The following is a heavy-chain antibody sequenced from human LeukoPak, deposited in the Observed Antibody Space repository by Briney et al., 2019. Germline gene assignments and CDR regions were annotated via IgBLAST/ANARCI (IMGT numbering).Heavy chain of an antibody. D-gene: IGHD6-19*01. Sequence: PGGSLRLSCAVSGLTFSSSWMDWVRQAPGKGLEWVASINPDGNKKYSADSVKGRFTISRDNAENSLYLQMNSLRVEDTAFYYCARARGQWLDPTGYWGQGTLVTVSS. CDR2: INPDGNKK. V-gene: IGHV3-7*01. CDR1: GLTFSSSW. J-gene: IGHJ4*02. CDR3: ARARGQWLDPTGY.